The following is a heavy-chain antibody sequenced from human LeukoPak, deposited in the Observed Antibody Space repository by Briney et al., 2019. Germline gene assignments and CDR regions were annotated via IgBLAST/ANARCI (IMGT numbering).Heavy chain of an antibody. J-gene: IGHJ4*02. V-gene: IGHV1-2*02. D-gene: IGHD5-12*01. CDR2: INPNSGDT. CDR1: GYTFTSYY. Sequence: VASVKVSCKASGYTFTSYYMHWVRQAPGQGLEWMGWINPNSGDTNYAQKFQGRVTMTRDTSINTAYMELSRLRADDTAMYYCAKNPYEYYFDYWGQGTLVTVSS. CDR3: AKNPYEYYFDY.